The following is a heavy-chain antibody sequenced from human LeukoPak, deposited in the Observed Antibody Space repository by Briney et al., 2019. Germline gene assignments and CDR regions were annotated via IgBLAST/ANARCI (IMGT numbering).Heavy chain of an antibody. D-gene: IGHD6-6*01. CDR2: IIPIFGTA. J-gene: IGHJ4*02. CDR3: ARGVTGSSSSFDY. CDR1: GGTFSSYA. Sequence: SVKVSCKASGGTFSSYAISWVRQAPGQGLEWMGGIIPIFGTANYAQKFQGRVTITTDESTSTAYMELSSLRSEDTAVYYCARGVTGSSSSFDYWGQGTLVTVSS. V-gene: IGHV1-69*05.